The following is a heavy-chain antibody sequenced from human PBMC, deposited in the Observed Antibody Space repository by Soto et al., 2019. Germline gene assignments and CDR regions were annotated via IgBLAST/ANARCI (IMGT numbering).Heavy chain of an antibody. D-gene: IGHD4-17*01. Sequence: QVQLVQSGAEVKKPGASVKVSCKASGYIFSKYGISWVRQAPGQGLEWMGWISAYNGNRNYAQQLEGRVTMTTDTSTSTAYMELMSLTSDDTAVYYCARDVPTVTTGGPDYWGHGSLVNVSS. CDR1: GYIFSKYG. V-gene: IGHV1-18*01. CDR2: ISAYNGNR. J-gene: IGHJ4*01. CDR3: ARDVPTVTTGGPDY.